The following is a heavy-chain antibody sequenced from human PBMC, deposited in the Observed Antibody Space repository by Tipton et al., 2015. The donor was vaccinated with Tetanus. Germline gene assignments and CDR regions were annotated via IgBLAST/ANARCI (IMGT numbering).Heavy chain of an antibody. D-gene: IGHD3-22*01. CDR2: IYTSGST. CDR3: ARDVWRYYDSSGYQDHDAFDI. J-gene: IGHJ3*02. Sequence: TLSLTCTVSGGSISTYYWSWIRQPAGKGLEWIGRIYTSGSTNYNPSLKRRVTTSVDTSNNQFSLKLSSVTAADTAVYYCARDVWRYYDSSGYQDHDAFDIWGQGTMVTVSS. V-gene: IGHV4-4*07. CDR1: GGSISTYY.